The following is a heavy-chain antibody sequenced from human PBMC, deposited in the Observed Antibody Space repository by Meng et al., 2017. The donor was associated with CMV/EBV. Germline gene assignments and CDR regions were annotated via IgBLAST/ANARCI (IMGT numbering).Heavy chain of an antibody. Sequence: GESLKISCAASGFTFSSYAMHWVRQAPGKGLEWVAVISYDGSNKYYADSVKGRFTISRDNSKNTLYLQMNSLRAEDTAVCYCARDSSGYYGYWGQGTLVTVSS. V-gene: IGHV3-30-3*01. CDR3: ARDSSGYYGY. J-gene: IGHJ4*02. D-gene: IGHD3-22*01. CDR2: ISYDGSNK. CDR1: GFTFSSYA.